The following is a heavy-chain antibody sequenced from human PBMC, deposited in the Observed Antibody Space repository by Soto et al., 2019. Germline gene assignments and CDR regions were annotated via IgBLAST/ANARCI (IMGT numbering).Heavy chain of an antibody. Sequence: QVQLVESGGGVVQPGRSLRLSCAASGFTFSTYGMHWVRQAPGKGLEWVAIIWYDGSNKNYADSVKGRFTISRDNSKNPLFLQMNSLRAEDTAVYYCARDLGLSELALHYWGQGTLVTVSS. CDR3: ARDLGLSELALHY. J-gene: IGHJ4*02. CDR1: GFTFSTYG. V-gene: IGHV3-33*01. CDR2: IWYDGSNK. D-gene: IGHD1-7*01.